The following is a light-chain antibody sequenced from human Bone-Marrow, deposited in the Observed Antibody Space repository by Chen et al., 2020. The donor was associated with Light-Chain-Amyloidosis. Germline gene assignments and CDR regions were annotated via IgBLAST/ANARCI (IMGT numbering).Light chain of an antibody. J-gene: IGLJ2*01. V-gene: IGLV3-25*03. CDR1: DLPTKY. Sequence: SYELTQPPSVSVSPGQTARITCSGDDLPTKYAYWYQQKPGQAPVLVIHRDTERPSGISERFSGSSSGTTAPLTSSGVQAGDEADDHCKSADSSGTYEVICGGGTKLTVL. CDR3: KSADSSGTYEVI. CDR2: RDT.